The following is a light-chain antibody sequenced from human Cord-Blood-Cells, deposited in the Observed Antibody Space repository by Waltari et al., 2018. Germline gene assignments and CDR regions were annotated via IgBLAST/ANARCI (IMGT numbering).Light chain of an antibody. CDR3: SSYTSSSTYVV. CDR1: SSDVGGYNY. J-gene: IGLJ2*01. Sequence: QSALTQPASVSGSPGQSITISCTGTSSDVGGYNYVSWYQQHPGKAPKLMIYDVSNRPSVVSNRFYGSKSGNTASLTISGLQAEDEADYYCSSYTSSSTYVVFGGGTKLTVL. V-gene: IGLV2-14*01. CDR2: DVS.